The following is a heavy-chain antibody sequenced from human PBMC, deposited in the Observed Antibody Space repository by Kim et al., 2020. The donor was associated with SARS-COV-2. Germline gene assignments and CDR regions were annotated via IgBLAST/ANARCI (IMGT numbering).Heavy chain of an antibody. CDR3: AKAGAAAGDDPFDY. Sequence: DSVKGRFTISRDNSKNSLYLQMNSLRTEDTALYYCAKAGAAAGDDPFDYWGQGTLVTVSS. D-gene: IGHD6-13*01. V-gene: IGHV3-43*01. J-gene: IGHJ4*02.